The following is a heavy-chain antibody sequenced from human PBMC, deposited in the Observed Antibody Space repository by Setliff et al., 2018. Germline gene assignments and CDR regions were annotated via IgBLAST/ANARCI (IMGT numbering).Heavy chain of an antibody. D-gene: IGHD2-2*01. Sequence: ASVKVSCKASGYTFTGYYMHWVRQAPGQGLEWMGWINPNSGGTNYAQKFQGRVTMTRDTSISSAYRELIRLRSDDTAVYYCAREIRVVVPAAPRCYGMDVWGQGTTVTVSS. CDR2: INPNSGGT. CDR1: GYTFTGYY. CDR3: AREIRVVVPAAPRCYGMDV. J-gene: IGHJ6*02. V-gene: IGHV1-2*02.